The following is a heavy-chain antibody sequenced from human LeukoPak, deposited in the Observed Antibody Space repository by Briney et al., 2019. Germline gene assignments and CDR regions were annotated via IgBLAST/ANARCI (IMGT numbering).Heavy chain of an antibody. CDR3: ASYNPYY. CDR2: IYSGGNT. CDR1: GFTVSTNY. D-gene: IGHD1-1*01. J-gene: IGHJ4*02. V-gene: IGHV3-53*01. Sequence: WGSLRLSCAASGFTVSTNYMTWVRQAPGKGLEWVSVIYSGGNTYYADSVKGRFTISRDNSNNTLHLQMNSLRADDTAVYYCASYNPYYGGQGTLVTVSS.